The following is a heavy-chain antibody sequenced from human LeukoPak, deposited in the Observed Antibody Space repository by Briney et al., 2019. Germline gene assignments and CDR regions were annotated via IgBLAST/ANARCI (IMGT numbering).Heavy chain of an antibody. CDR3: ARGIVVVPAAIQDAFDI. CDR2: INHSGST. J-gene: IGHJ3*02. CDR1: GGSFSGYY. D-gene: IGHD2-2*02. V-gene: IGHV4-34*01. Sequence: PSETLSLTCAVYGGSFSGYYWSWIRQPPGKELEWIGEINHSGSTNYNPSLKSRVTISVDTSKSQFSLKLSSVTAADTAVYYCARGIVVVPAAIQDAFDIWGQGTMVTVSS.